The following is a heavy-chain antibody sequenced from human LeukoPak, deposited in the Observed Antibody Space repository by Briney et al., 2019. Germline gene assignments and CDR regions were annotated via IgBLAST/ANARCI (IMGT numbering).Heavy chain of an antibody. V-gene: IGHV3-30*14. CDR1: GFTFSSYA. J-gene: IGHJ4*02. D-gene: IGHD4-17*01. CDR2: ISYDGSNK. Sequence: GGSLRLSCAASGFTFSSYAMHWVRQAPGKGLEWVAVISYDGSNKYYADSVKGRFTISRDNSKNTLYLQMNSLRAEDTAVYYCARYHYGDYDYWGQGTLVTVSS. CDR3: ARYHYGDYDY.